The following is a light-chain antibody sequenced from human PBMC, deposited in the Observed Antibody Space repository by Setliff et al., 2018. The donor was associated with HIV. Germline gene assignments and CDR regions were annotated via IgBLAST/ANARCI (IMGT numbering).Light chain of an antibody. CDR1: NSDIGSHGY. J-gene: IGLJ1*01. CDR3: ASHRDTNTLEV. CDR2: SVT. V-gene: IGLV2-14*03. Sequence: QSVLTQPASVSGSPGQSITISCSGTNSDIGSHGYVSWYQQHPGKAPKLIIFSVTYRPSGVSDRFSGSKSGNTASLTISGLQPEDEADYYCASHRDTNTLEVFGTGTKVTVL.